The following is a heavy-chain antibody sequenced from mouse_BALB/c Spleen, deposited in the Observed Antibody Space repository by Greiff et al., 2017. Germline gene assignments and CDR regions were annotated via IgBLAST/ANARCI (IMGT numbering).Heavy chain of an antibody. J-gene: IGHJ3*01. CDR2: ISSGGSYT. D-gene: IGHD2-4*01. CDR3: ARVGGYDYDEGFAY. CDR1: GFTFSSYG. Sequence: DVKLVESGGDLVKPGGSLKLSCAASGFTFSSYGMSWVRQTPDKRLEWVATISSGGSYTYYPDSVKGRFTISRDNAKNTLYLQMSSLKSEDTAMYYCARVGGYDYDEGFAYWGQGTLVTVSA. V-gene: IGHV5-6*02.